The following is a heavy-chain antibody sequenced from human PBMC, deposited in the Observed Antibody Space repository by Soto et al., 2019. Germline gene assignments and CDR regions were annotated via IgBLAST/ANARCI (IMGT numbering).Heavy chain of an antibody. J-gene: IGHJ4*02. D-gene: IGHD1-20*01. CDR2: VFHTGNT. Sequence: PLETLSLTCSVSGDSIRSYYWTWIRQPPGKGLQWIGYVFHTGNTNYNPSLKSRVTISEDASKNQVSLRLTSVTAADTAVYSCAREQYNWKIWGQGTLVTVSS. CDR1: GDSIRSYY. V-gene: IGHV4-59*01. CDR3: AREQYNWKI.